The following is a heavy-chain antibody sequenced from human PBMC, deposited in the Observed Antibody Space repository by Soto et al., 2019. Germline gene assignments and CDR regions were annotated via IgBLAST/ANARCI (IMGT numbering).Heavy chain of an antibody. CDR2: IFPGDSDS. CDR1: GYSFTSYW. Sequence: GESLKVSCKGSGYSFTSYWIGWVRQMPGKGLEWLGIIFPGDSDSRYSPSFQGQVTISADKSISTAYLQWSSLKASDTAMYYCATPYGMDVWGQGTTVTVSS. J-gene: IGHJ6*02. V-gene: IGHV5-51*01. CDR3: ATPYGMDV.